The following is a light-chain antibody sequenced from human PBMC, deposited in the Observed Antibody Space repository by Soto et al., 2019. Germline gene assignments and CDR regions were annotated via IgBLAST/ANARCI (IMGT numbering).Light chain of an antibody. CDR3: HQDGSSPPIT. Sequence: EIVLTQSPGTLSLSPGERATLSCRASQSVSSSYLAWYQQKPGQAPRLLIYGASIRATVIPDRFSGSGSGTDFTLTISRLEAEDFAVYYFHQDGSSPPITFGQGTRLEIK. CDR1: QSVSSSY. CDR2: GAS. J-gene: IGKJ5*01. V-gene: IGKV3-20*01.